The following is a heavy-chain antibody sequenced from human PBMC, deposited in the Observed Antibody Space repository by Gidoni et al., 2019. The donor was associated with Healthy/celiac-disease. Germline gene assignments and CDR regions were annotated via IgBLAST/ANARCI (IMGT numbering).Heavy chain of an antibody. V-gene: IGHV1-69*01. J-gene: IGHJ4*02. D-gene: IGHD3-3*01. Sequence: QVQLVQSGAEVKKPGSSVKVSCKASGGTFSSYAIRWVRQAPGQGLEWMGGIIPIFGTANYAQKFQGRVTITADESTSTAYMELSSLRSEDTAVYYCARGVTVQYYDFWSGYLLDYWGQGTLVTVSS. CDR2: IIPIFGTA. CDR1: GGTFSSYA. CDR3: ARGVTVQYYDFWSGYLLDY.